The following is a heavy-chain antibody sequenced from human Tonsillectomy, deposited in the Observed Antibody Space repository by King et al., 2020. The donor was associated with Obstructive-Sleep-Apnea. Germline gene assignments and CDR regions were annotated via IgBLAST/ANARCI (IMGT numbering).Heavy chain of an antibody. Sequence: VQLVESGGGLVQPGGSLRLSCAASGFTFSNYWMSWVRQTPGKGLEWVANIKQDGSEKYYVDSVQGRFTITRDNAKNSPYLQMNRLRAEDTAVYYCARDVAPPSGIRQLWFVGLPYNWFDPWGQGTLVTVSS. J-gene: IGHJ5*02. D-gene: IGHD3-10*01. CDR3: ARDVAPPSGIRQLWFVGLPYNWFDP. V-gene: IGHV3-7*01. CDR1: GFTFSNYW. CDR2: IKQDGSEK.